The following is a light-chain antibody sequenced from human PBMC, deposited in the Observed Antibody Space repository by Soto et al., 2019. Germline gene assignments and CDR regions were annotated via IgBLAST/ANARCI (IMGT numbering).Light chain of an antibody. Sequence: EKVMTQSPATLSVSLGERATLSCRASQSINSNLAWYQQKPGQAPRLLIYGASTRATGFPDRFSGSGSGTEFTLAIRSLQSEDVAVYYCQQYENWPWTFGHGTKVEIK. CDR3: QQYENWPWT. V-gene: IGKV3-15*01. CDR2: GAS. CDR1: QSINSN. J-gene: IGKJ1*01.